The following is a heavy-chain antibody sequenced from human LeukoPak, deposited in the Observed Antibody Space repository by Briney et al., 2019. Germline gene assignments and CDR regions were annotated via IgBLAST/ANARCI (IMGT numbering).Heavy chain of an antibody. D-gene: IGHD6-13*01. CDR2: IYYSGST. V-gene: IGHV4-31*03. J-gene: IGHJ5*02. Sequence: PSETLSLTCTVSGGSISSGGYYWSWIRQHPGKGLEWIGYIYYSGSTYYNPSLKSRVTISVDTSKNLFSLKLSSVTAADTAVYYCVRESAAGTWFDPWGQGTLVTVSS. CDR1: GGSISSGGYY. CDR3: VRESAAGTWFDP.